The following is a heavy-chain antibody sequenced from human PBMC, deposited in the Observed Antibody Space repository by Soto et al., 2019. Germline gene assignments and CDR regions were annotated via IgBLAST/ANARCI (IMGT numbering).Heavy chain of an antibody. V-gene: IGHV3-15*07. D-gene: IGHD6-13*01. CDR2: IKSKTDGGTT. CDR1: GFTFSNAW. Sequence: GGSLRLSCAASGFTFSNAWMNWVRQAPGKGLEWVGRIKSKTDGGTTDYAAPVKGRFTISRDDSNNTLYLQMNSLKTEDTAVYYCTTDPPSGSSSWNYYYYYGMDVWGQGTTVTVSS. CDR3: TTDPPSGSSSWNYYYYYGMDV. J-gene: IGHJ6*02.